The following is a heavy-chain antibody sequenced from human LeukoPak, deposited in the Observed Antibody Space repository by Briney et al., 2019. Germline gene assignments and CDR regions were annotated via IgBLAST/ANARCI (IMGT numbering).Heavy chain of an antibody. Sequence: SETLSLTCAVSGYSISSGYYWGWIRQPPGKGLEWIGSIYHSGSTCYNPSLKSRVTISVDTSKNQFSLKLSSVTAADTAVYYCASEKTGYCSGGSCYGWFDPWGQGTLVTVSS. CDR2: IYHSGST. CDR3: ASEKTGYCSGGSCYGWFDP. D-gene: IGHD2-15*01. CDR1: GYSISSGYY. V-gene: IGHV4-38-2*01. J-gene: IGHJ5*02.